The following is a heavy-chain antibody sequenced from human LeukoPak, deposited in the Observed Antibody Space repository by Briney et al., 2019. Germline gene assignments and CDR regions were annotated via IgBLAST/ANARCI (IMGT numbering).Heavy chain of an antibody. J-gene: IGHJ6*02. CDR3: AKDMGGYSGYDLHNYYYGMDV. V-gene: IGHV3-30*18. CDR2: ISYDGSNK. D-gene: IGHD5-12*01. CDR1: GFTFSSYG. Sequence: GGSLRLSCAASGFTFSSYGMHWVRQAPGKGLEWVAVISYDGSNKYYADSVKGRFTISRDNPKNTLYLQMNSLRAEDTAVYHCAKDMGGYSGYDLHNYYYGMDVWGQGTTVTVSS.